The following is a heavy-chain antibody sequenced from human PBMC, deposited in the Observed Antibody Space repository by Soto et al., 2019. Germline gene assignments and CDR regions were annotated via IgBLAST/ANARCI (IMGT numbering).Heavy chain of an antibody. V-gene: IGHV4-59*01. CDR1: GGSISSYS. J-gene: IGHJ4*02. Sequence: QVQLQESGPGLVKPSETLSLTCTVSGGSISSYSWSWIRQPPGKGLEWIGYIFYTGSTNYNPSLKRRVTISVDTSKSQFSLKLSSVTAADTAVYYCAKGGGSYPFDSWGQGTLVTVSS. D-gene: IGHD1-26*01. CDR2: IFYTGST. CDR3: AKGGGSYPFDS.